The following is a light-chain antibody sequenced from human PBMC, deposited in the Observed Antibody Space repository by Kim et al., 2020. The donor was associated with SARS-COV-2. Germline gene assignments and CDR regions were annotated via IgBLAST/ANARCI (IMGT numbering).Light chain of an antibody. CDR3: NSYTMSSTPL. Sequence: GQSMTMSCTGTSSDIGTYNVVSWYQPYPGKAPKLMIYDVSVRPSGVSNRFSGSKSGNTASLTISGLQAEDEADYYCNSYTMSSTPLFGGGTQLTVL. J-gene: IGLJ2*01. CDR2: DVS. CDR1: SSDIGTYNV. V-gene: IGLV2-14*03.